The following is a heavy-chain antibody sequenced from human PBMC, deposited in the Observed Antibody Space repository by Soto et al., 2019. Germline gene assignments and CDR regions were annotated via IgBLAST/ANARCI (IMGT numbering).Heavy chain of an antibody. CDR2: IRSKAYGGTT. J-gene: IGHJ6*02. D-gene: IGHD6-13*01. CDR1: GFTFDDYA. V-gene: IGHV3-49*03. Sequence: PGGSLRLSCTASGFTFDDYAMSWFRQAPGKGLEWVGFIRSKAYGGTTEYAASVKGRFTISRDDSKSIAYLQMNSLKTEDTAVYYCTRGQKPTQQLVSYYYYGMDVWGQGTTVTVSS. CDR3: TRGQKPTQQLVSYYYYGMDV.